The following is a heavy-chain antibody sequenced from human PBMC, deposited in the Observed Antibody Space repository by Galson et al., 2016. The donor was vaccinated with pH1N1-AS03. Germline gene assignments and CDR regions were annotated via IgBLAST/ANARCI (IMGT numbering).Heavy chain of an antibody. CDR3: AKERNRIIDS. J-gene: IGHJ4*02. CDR1: GFTFDAYA. V-gene: IGHV3-43*01. CDR2: FSWDGFTT. D-gene: IGHD2-15*01. Sequence: SLRLSCAGSGFTFDAYAMHWVRQVPGKGLEWVSLFSWDGFTTFYADSVKGRFAISRDNSQNSLYLQMNSLRIEDTAFYYCAKERNRIIDSWGQGTLVTVSS.